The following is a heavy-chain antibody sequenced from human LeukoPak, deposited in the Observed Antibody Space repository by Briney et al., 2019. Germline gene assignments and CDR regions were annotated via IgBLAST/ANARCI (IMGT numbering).Heavy chain of an antibody. CDR2: IYYSGST. J-gene: IGHJ3*02. CDR1: VDSISSYY. D-gene: IGHD2-21*01. V-gene: IGHV4-59*01. Sequence: SETLSLTCTVSVDSISSYYWTWIRQPPGKGLEWIGYIYYSGSTNYNPSLKIRVTMSVDTSKNQFSLKLSSVTAADTAMYYCARGFSGYSGGDDAFDIWGQGTMVAVSS. CDR3: ARGFSGYSGGDDAFDI.